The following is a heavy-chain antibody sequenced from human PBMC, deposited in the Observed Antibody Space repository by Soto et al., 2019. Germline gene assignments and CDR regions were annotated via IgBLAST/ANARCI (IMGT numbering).Heavy chain of an antibody. V-gene: IGHV4-59*01. Sequence: SETLSLTCTVSCGSISNYYWTWVRQPPGKGLEWIGYVYYSGSTNYNPSLESRVTISIDASKNQFSLKMKSVTAADTAVYYCVRDYLLTGFDPWGQGALVTVSS. CDR3: VRDYLLTGFDP. CDR1: CGSISNYY. D-gene: IGHD3-9*01. J-gene: IGHJ5*02. CDR2: VYYSGST.